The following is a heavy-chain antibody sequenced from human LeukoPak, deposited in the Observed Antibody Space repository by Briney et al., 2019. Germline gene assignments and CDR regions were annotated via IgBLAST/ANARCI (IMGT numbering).Heavy chain of an antibody. CDR3: ARSVVLHYFDY. J-gene: IGHJ4*02. V-gene: IGHV4-59*01. D-gene: IGHD2-2*01. Sequence: SETLSLTCTVSGDSMSNYYWSWIRQPPGKGLEWIGYIYYSGSTSYNPSLKSRVTISEDTSKNQFSLKLSSVTAADTAVYYCARSVVLHYFDYWGQGTLVTVSS. CDR1: GDSMSNYY. CDR2: IYYSGST.